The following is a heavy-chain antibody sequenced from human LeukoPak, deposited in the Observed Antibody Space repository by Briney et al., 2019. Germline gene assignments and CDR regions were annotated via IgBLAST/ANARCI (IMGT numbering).Heavy chain of an antibody. D-gene: IGHD3-3*01. CDR1: GFPVSSNY. CDR2: IYSGGTT. Sequence: GGSLRLSCAASGFPVSSNYMSWVRQAPGKGLEWVSIIYSGGTTYYADSVKGRFTISRDYSKNTLYLQVNSLRAEDTAVYYCAKDVGNYDFWSGYSQYYYYGMDVWGQGTTVTASS. CDR3: AKDVGNYDFWSGYSQYYYYGMDV. J-gene: IGHJ6*01. V-gene: IGHV3-53*01.